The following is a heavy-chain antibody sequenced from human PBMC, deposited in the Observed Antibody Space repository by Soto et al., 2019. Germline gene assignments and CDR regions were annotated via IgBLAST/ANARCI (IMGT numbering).Heavy chain of an antibody. CDR1: GFSFRTYG. V-gene: IGHV3-33*01. CDR2: IWYDGSNK. J-gene: IGHJ4*02. CDR3: ARDRGMVACDS. Sequence: GGSLRLSCTTSGFSFRTYGMHWVRQAPGKGLEWVAVIWYDGSNKYYADSVKGRFTISRDTSKSTLFLQMNSLRAEDTAVYYCARDRGMVACDSWGQGTLVTVSS. D-gene: IGHD1-26*01.